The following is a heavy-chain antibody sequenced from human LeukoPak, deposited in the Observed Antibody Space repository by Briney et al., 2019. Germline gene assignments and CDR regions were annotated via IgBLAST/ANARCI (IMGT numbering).Heavy chain of an antibody. J-gene: IGHJ4*02. V-gene: IGHV3-30*04. CDR1: GFTFSSYA. Sequence: PGRSLRLSCAASGFTFSSYAIHWVRQSPGKGLEWVAVISYGGSDKYYADSVKGRFTISRDNAKNSLYLQMNSLRAEDTAVYYCARGGDFLYYFDYWGQGTLVTVSS. CDR3: ARGGDFLYYFDY. D-gene: IGHD2-21*02. CDR2: ISYGGSDK.